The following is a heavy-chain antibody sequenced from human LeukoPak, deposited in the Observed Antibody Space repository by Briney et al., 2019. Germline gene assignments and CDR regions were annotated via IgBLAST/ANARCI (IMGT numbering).Heavy chain of an antibody. D-gene: IGHD3-10*01. CDR3: ARVGEFLFDY. J-gene: IGHJ4*02. Sequence: SETLSLTCAVYGGSLSGYYWTWIRQPPGKGLEWIGEINHSGSTNYNPSLKSRVTISVDTSKNQFSLNLNSVTAADTAVYYCARVGEFLFDYWGQGTLVTVSS. V-gene: IGHV4-34*01. CDR1: GGSLSGYY. CDR2: INHSGST.